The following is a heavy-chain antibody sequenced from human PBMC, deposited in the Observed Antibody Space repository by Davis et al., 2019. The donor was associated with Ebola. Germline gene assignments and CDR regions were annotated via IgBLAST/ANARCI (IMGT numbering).Heavy chain of an antibody. V-gene: IGHV4-39*01. D-gene: IGHD4-23*01. CDR2: IYYSGST. Sequence: PSETLSLTCTVSGGSISSSSYYWGWIRQPPGKGLEWIGSIYYSGSTYYNPSLKSRVTISVDTSKNQFSLKLSSVTAADTAVYYCARTNSAYWGQGTLVTVSS. CDR1: GGSISSSSYY. CDR3: ARTNSAY. J-gene: IGHJ4*02.